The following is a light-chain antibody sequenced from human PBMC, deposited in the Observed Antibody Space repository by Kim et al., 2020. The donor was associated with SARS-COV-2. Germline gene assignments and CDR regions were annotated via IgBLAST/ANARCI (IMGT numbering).Light chain of an antibody. CDR1: SGSLARNY. CDR2: EDN. V-gene: IGLV6-57*03. Sequence: KTVTISCARGSGSLARNYVQCYQQRPGSAPTTVIYEDNQRPSGVPDRFSGSIDSSSNSSSLTISGLKTEDEADYYCQSYDSSNPWVFGGGTQLTVL. J-gene: IGLJ3*02. CDR3: QSYDSSNPWV.